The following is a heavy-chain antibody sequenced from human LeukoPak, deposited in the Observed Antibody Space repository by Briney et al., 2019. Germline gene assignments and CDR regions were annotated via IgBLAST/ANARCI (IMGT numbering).Heavy chain of an antibody. CDR2: ISYDEINK. J-gene: IGHJ6*03. Sequence: PGRSLRLSCAASRFTFSDYIMHWVRQAPGKGLEWVALISYDEINKYYADSVKGRFTISRDNSKNTLYLQMHSLRPEDTAVYYCARDGVLSRYYDLDVWGKGTTVTVSS. CDR1: RFTFSDYI. V-gene: IGHV3-30*04. D-gene: IGHD2-8*01. CDR3: ARDGVLSRYYDLDV.